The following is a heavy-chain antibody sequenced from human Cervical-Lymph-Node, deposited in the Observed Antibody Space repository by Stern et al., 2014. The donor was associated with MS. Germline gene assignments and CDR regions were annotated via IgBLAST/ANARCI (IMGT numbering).Heavy chain of an antibody. CDR3: ASASGGNFDY. D-gene: IGHD3-16*01. CDR1: GYTFTSYA. Sequence: QVQLVQSGAEVKKPGASVKVSCKASGYTFTSYAMHWVRQAPGQRLEWMGWINAGNGNTKYSQKFQGRVTITRDTSASTGYMELGSLRSEDTAVYYCASASGGNFDYWGQGTLVTVSS. V-gene: IGHV1-3*01. J-gene: IGHJ4*02. CDR2: INAGNGNT.